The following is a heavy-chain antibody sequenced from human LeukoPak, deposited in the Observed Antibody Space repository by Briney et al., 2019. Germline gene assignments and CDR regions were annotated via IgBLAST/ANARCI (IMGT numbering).Heavy chain of an antibody. CDR3: VKAVYYGSGSYPLFDP. CDR1: GFSFSRSA. J-gene: IGHJ5*02. Sequence: GGSLRLSCSASGFSFSRSAMYWVRQAPGKGLEYVSAVSVNGGSTYYADSVKGRFTISRDNSKNTLYLQMSSLRAEDTAVYYCVKAVYYGSGSYPLFDPWGQGTLVTVSS. D-gene: IGHD3-10*01. CDR2: VSVNGGST. V-gene: IGHV3-64D*06.